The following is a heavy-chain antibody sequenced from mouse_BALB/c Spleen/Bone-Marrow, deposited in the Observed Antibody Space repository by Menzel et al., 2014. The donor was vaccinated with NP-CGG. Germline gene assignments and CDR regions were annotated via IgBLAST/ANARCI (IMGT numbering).Heavy chain of an antibody. J-gene: IGHJ4*01. D-gene: IGHD1-1*01. CDR1: GYTFTSYW. V-gene: IGHV1S41*01. Sequence: DLVKPGASVKLSCKASGYTFTSYWINWMKQRPGQGLEWIGRIAPGSGSTYYNEMFKGKATLTVDTSSSTAYIQLSRLSSEDSAVYFCARESYYYENYAMDYWGQGTSVTVSS. CDR2: IAPGSGST. CDR3: ARESYYYENYAMDY.